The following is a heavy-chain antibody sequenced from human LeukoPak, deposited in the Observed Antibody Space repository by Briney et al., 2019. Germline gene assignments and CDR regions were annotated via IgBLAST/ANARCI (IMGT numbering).Heavy chain of an antibody. CDR1: GGSFGGYY. J-gene: IGHJ4*02. CDR2: INHSGTT. D-gene: IGHD1-26*01. Sequence: PSETLSLTCAVYGGSFGGYYWRWIRQPPGKGLEWIGEINHSGTTNYNPSLKSRVTMSVDTSKNQFSLKLSSVTAADTAVYYCARGGSLHYFDYWGQGTLVTVSS. CDR3: ARGGSLHYFDY. V-gene: IGHV4-34*01.